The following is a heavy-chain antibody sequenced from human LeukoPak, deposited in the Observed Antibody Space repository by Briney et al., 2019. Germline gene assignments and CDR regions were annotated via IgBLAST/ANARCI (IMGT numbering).Heavy chain of an antibody. Sequence: PSQTLSLTCTVSGGSISSGDYYWSWIRQSPGKGLEWIGYIYYSGSTYYNPSLKSRVTISVDTSKNQFSLKLSSVTAADTAVYYCASFYGDLRDYFDYWGQGTLVTVSS. CDR1: GGSISSGDYY. CDR3: ASFYGDLRDYFDY. D-gene: IGHD4-17*01. J-gene: IGHJ4*02. CDR2: IYYSGST. V-gene: IGHV4-30-4*01.